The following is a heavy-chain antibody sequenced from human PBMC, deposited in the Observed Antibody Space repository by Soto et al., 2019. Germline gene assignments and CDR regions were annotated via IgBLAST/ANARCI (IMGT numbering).Heavy chain of an antibody. Sequence: SETLSLTCAVSGGSITSYNWWTWVRQPPGEGLEWIGEIYHSGSTSYNPSLKSRVTMSVDKSNNHFSLKLSSVTAADTAVYYCASSGYDLRRLDPWGQGTLVTVSS. V-gene: IGHV4-4*02. CDR3: ASSGYDLRRLDP. CDR2: IYHSGST. J-gene: IGHJ5*02. CDR1: GGSITSYNW. D-gene: IGHD5-12*01.